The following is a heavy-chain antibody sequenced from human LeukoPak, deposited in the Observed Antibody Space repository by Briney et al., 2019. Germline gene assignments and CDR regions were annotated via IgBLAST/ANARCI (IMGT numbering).Heavy chain of an antibody. Sequence: ASVKVSCKASGYTFTGYYMHWVRQAPGQGLEWMGWINPNSGGTNYAQKFQGRVTMTRDTSISTAYMELSRLRSDDTAVYYCARPFYDSSGYYYYPWGQGTLVTVSS. V-gene: IGHV1-2*02. CDR1: GYTFTGYY. D-gene: IGHD3-22*01. J-gene: IGHJ5*02. CDR3: ARPFYDSSGYYYYP. CDR2: INPNSGGT.